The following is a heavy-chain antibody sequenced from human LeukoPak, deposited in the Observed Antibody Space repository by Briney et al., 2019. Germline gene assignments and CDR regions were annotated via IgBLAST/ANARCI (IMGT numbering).Heavy chain of an antibody. D-gene: IGHD3-16*02. CDR2: INPNSGGT. CDR3: ARVVDEGLGELSLYRPWYFDL. V-gene: IGHV1-2*06. CDR1: GYTFTGYY. J-gene: IGHJ2*01. Sequence: GASVKVSCKASGYTFTGYYMHWVRQAPGQGLEWMGRINPNSGGTNYAQKFQGRVTMTRDTSISTAYMELSRLRSDDTAVYYCARVVDEGLGELSLYRPWYFDLWGRGTLVTVSS.